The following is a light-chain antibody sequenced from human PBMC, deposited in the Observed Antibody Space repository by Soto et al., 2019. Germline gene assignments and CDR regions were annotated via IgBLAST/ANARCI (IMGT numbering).Light chain of an antibody. CDR2: WAS. V-gene: IGKV4-1*01. J-gene: IGKJ3*01. CDR1: QSIFYGPNNKNS. Sequence: VLTQSPDSLAVSLGERATISCKYSQSIFYGPNNKNSLAWYQQRPGQPPKLLIYWASTRESGVPDRFSGSGSGTDFTLTISSLQAEDVAVYYCQYRGVFGPGTKVNV. CDR3: QYRGV.